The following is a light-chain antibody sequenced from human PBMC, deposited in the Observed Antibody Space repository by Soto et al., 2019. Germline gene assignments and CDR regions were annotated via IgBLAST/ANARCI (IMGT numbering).Light chain of an antibody. CDR2: DAS. V-gene: IGKV3-15*01. J-gene: IGKJ4*01. CDR3: QQDNDWPLT. Sequence: IVMTQSPATLSVSPGERATLSCWASQNINSDLAWYQQKPGQAPRLLIYDASTRATGIPVRFSGSGSGTDFTLTISSLQSEDSAVYYCQQDNDWPLTFGGGTKVEIK. CDR1: QNINSD.